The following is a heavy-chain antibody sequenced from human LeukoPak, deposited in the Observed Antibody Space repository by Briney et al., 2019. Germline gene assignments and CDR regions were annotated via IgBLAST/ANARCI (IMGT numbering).Heavy chain of an antibody. J-gene: IGHJ4*02. CDR2: IYHSGSA. CDR3: ARRTDIWGGYSLYYFDQ. Sequence: KPSETLSLTCAVYHYSISSGYSWGWIRQPPEKGVEWIVIIYHSGSASYKPSLKGRLTMSVDASKNQFSLRLSSVTAGEAAGYYCARRTDIWGGYSLYYFDQWGQGPLVTLSS. D-gene: IGHD3-3*01. V-gene: IGHV4-38-2*01. CDR1: HYSISSGYS.